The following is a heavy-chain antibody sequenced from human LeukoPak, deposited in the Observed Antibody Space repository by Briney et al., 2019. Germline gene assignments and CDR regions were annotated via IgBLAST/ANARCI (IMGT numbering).Heavy chain of an antibody. Sequence: QPGRSLRLSCTVSGFTFGDYAMSWFRQAPGKGLEWVGFIRSKDYGGTTEYAASVKGRFTISRDDSKSIAYLQMNSLKTEDTAVYYCTREDTYYYDSSGSRGASDIWGQGTMVTVSS. CDR1: GFTFGDYA. D-gene: IGHD3-22*01. V-gene: IGHV3-49*03. CDR2: IRSKDYGGTT. J-gene: IGHJ3*02. CDR3: TREDTYYYDSSGSRGASDI.